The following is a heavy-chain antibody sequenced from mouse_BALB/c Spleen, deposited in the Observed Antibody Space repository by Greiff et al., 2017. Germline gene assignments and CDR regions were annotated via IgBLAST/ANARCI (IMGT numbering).Heavy chain of an antibody. CDR2: IDPANGNT. D-gene: IGHD2-1*01. CDR3: ARGGGNYVYYYAMDY. CDR1: GFNIKDTY. J-gene: IGHJ4*01. Sequence: DVKLQESGAELVKPGASVKLSCTASGFNIKDTYMHWVKQRPEQGLEWIGRIDPANGNTKYDPKFQGKATITADTSSNTAYLQLSSLTSEDTAVYYCARGGGNYVYYYAMDYWGQGTSVTVSS. V-gene: IGHV14-3*02.